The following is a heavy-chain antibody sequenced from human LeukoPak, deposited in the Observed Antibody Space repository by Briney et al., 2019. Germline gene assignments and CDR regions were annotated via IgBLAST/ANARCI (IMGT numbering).Heavy chain of an antibody. CDR2: INDNGAST. Sequence: PGGSLRLSCAASGFTFNSYAMSWVRQAPGKGVEWVSAINDNGASTYHGDSVKGRFTISRDNSKNILYLQMNSLGAEDTAVYYCATEKGDSPDYWGQGTLVTVSS. J-gene: IGHJ4*02. CDR1: GFTFNSYA. D-gene: IGHD3-16*01. V-gene: IGHV3-23*01. CDR3: ATEKGDSPDY.